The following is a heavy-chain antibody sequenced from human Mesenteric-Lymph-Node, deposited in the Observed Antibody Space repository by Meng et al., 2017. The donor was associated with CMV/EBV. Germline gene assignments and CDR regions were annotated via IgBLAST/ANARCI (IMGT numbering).Heavy chain of an antibody. D-gene: IGHD1-1*01. Sequence: SVKVSCKASGGTFSSYAISWVRQAPGQGLEWMGGIIPILDISNYAQKLQGRVTITADKSTSTAYMELSSLRSEDTAVYYCARVAYDPSAYYYDYWGQGTLVTVSS. CDR2: IIPILDIS. CDR3: ARVAYDPSAYYYDY. V-gene: IGHV1-69*10. J-gene: IGHJ4*02. CDR1: GGTFSSYA.